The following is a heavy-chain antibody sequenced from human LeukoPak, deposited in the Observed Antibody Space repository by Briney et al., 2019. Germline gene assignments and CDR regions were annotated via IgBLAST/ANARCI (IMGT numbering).Heavy chain of an antibody. Sequence: GGSLRLSCAASGFTFTNYNMNWVRQAPGKGLEWVSYISSSTSTIYYADSVKGRFTISRDNAKRSLYLQMNSLRAEDTAVYYCATVSEEQWLGRYRFDYWGQGTLVTVSS. D-gene: IGHD6-19*01. CDR3: ATVSEEQWLGRYRFDY. CDR2: ISSSTSTI. J-gene: IGHJ4*02. V-gene: IGHV3-48*01. CDR1: GFTFTNYN.